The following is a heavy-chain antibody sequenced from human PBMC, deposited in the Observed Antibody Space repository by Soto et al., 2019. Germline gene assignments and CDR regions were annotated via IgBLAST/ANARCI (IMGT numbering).Heavy chain of an antibody. CDR1: GGSVSSWHW. CDR3: ARNDAYDMDV. V-gene: IGHV4-4*02. D-gene: IGHD3-16*01. CDR2: IHHNTGS. J-gene: IGHJ6*02. Sequence: QVQVQESGPGLVKPSETLSLTCTVSGGSVSSWHWWRWVRQPPGKGLEWIGEIHHNTGSNLKPSPKGRVTISVDTAKNQLFLGPTAVEAGDTAVVYCARNDAYDMDVWGQGTTVTVSS.